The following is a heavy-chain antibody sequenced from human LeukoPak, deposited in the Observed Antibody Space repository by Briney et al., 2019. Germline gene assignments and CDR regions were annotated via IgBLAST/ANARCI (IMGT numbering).Heavy chain of an antibody. CDR2: INPNSGGT. Sequence: ASVKVSCKASGYAFTGYYIHWVRQAPGLGLEWMGWINPNSGGTKYAQKFQGRVTMTRDTSITTAYMGLSRLRSDDTAVYYCARDLRGDFWSGLKDYWGQGTLVTVSS. V-gene: IGHV1-2*02. J-gene: IGHJ4*02. D-gene: IGHD3-3*01. CDR3: ARDLRGDFWSGLKDY. CDR1: GYAFTGYY.